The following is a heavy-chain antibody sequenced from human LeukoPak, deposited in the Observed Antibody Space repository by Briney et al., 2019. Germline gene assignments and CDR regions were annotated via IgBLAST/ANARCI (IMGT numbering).Heavy chain of an antibody. CDR2: INPSGIST. CDR3: AGGYPASGGSPLQDY. J-gene: IGHJ4*02. D-gene: IGHD2-15*01. CDR1: GYTFTSYY. V-gene: IGHV1-46*01. Sequence: VSVKVSCKASGYTFTSYYMHWVRQAPGQGLEWMGIINPSGISTSYAQKFQGRVTMTRDTSTSTVYMELSSLRSEDTAVYYCAGGYPASGGSPLQDYWGQGTLVTVSS.